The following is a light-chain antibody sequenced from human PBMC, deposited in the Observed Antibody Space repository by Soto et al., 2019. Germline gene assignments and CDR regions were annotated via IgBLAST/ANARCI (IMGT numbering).Light chain of an antibody. Sequence: DIVMTQSPLSLPVTPGEPASISCRSSQSLLHSNGYNYLDWYLQKPGQSPQLLIYLGSNRASGVPNRFSGSGSGTDFTLKISRVEAEDDGVYYCMQALQPPLTFGQGTKVEI. CDR3: MQALQPPLT. CDR2: LGS. V-gene: IGKV2-28*01. J-gene: IGKJ1*01. CDR1: QSLLHSNGYNY.